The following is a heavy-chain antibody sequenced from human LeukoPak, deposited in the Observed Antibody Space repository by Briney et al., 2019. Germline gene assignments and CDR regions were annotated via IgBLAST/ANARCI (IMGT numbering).Heavy chain of an antibody. V-gene: IGHV4-59*01. D-gene: IGHD4-17*01. Sequence: PSETLSLTCTVSGGSISSYYWSWIRQPPGKGLEWIGYIYYSGSTSYNPSLKSRVTISVDTSKNQFSLKLSSVTAADTAVYYCARVAVTSVPRSLAFDIWGQGTMVTVSS. CDR1: GGSISSYY. J-gene: IGHJ3*02. CDR3: ARVAVTSVPRSLAFDI. CDR2: IYYSGST.